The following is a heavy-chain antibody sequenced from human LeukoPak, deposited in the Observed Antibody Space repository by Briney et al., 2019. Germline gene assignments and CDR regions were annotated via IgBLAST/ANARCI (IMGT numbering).Heavy chain of an antibody. CDR1: GFTFSKAW. Sequence: GGSLRLSCSASGFTFSKAWMSWVRQAPGKGLEWIGRIKSKTDGGTRDYAAPVQGRFTISTDDSENTLYLQMNSLKTEDTAVYYCTTSYDVLTGFYAFHIWGRGTVVTVSS. CDR2: IKSKTDGGTR. CDR3: TTSYDVLTGFYAFHI. D-gene: IGHD3-9*01. J-gene: IGHJ3*02. V-gene: IGHV3-15*01.